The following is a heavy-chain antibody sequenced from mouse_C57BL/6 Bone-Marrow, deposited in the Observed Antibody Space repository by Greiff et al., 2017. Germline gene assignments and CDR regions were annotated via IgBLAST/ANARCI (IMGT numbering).Heavy chain of an antibody. CDR1: GYTFTSYW. V-gene: IGHV1-59*01. J-gene: IGHJ3*01. CDR3: ARSLLRIAY. Sequence: VQLQQSGAELVRPGTSVKLSCKASGYTFTSYWMHWVKQRPGQGLEWIGVIYPSDSYTNYNQKFKGKATLTVDTSSSTAYMQLSSLTSEDSAVYYCARSLLRIAYWGQGTLVTVSA. CDR2: IYPSDSYT. D-gene: IGHD1-2*01.